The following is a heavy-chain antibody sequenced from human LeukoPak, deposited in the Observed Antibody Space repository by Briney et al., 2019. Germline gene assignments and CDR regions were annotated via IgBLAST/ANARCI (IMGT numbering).Heavy chain of an antibody. Sequence: GESLKISCKGSGYSFTSYWIGWVRQMPGKGLEWMGIIYPGDSDTRYSPSFQGQVTISRDNSKNTLYLQMNSLRAEDTAVYYCARQIRYFDWLPQATPGYWGQGTLVAVSS. V-gene: IGHV5-51*01. D-gene: IGHD3-9*01. J-gene: IGHJ4*02. CDR3: ARQIRYFDWLPQATPGY. CDR2: IYPGDSDT. CDR1: GYSFTSYW.